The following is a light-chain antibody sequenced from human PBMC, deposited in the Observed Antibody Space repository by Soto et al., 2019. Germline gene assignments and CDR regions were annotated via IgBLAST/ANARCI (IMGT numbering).Light chain of an antibody. Sequence: EIVLTQSPGTLSLSPGERATLSCRASQSVGSGYFAWYQQKPGQAPRLLIYAASSRATGIPGRFSGSGSGTDFTLTISRLEPEDFAVYYCQHYGSTSWTFGQGTKV. CDR3: QHYGSTSWT. J-gene: IGKJ1*01. CDR1: QSVGSGY. CDR2: AAS. V-gene: IGKV3-20*01.